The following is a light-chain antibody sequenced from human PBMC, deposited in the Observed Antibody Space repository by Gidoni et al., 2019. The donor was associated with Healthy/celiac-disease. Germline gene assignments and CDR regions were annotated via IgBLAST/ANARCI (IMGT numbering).Light chain of an antibody. V-gene: IGKV3-20*01. CDR1: QSVSSSY. J-gene: IGKJ2*02. CDR3: QKYGSASGT. Sequence: EIVLTQSPGALSLSPWETATISCRASQSVSSSYLAWYQQKPGQVPRLLIYGASSMPTGIPDRFSGSGSGTDFTLTISRLQPEDVAVYYCQKYGSASGTFGQXTKLEIK. CDR2: GAS.